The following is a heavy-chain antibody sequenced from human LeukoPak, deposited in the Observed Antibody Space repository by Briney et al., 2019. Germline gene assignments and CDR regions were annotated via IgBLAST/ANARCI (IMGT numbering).Heavy chain of an antibody. V-gene: IGHV3-21*01. CDR3: ARGHAYYFDY. Sequence: GGSLRLSCAASGFSLTTYAMGWVRQAPGKGLEWVSSISSSSSYIYYADSVKGRFTISRDNAKNSLYLQMNSLRAEDTAVYYCARGHAYYFDYWGQGTLVTVSS. CDR2: ISSSSSYI. CDR1: GFSLTTYA. J-gene: IGHJ4*02.